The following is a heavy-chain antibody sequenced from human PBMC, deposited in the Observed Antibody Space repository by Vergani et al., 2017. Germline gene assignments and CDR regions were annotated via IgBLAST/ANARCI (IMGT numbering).Heavy chain of an antibody. V-gene: IGHV3-30*02. Sequence: QVQLVETGGGVVQPGGSLRRYFATSGFSFNTYGAHWVRQAPGKGLEWVAFIGYDGRIKYNVDYVKGRFTISRDTSKKTLSLQMRSVRADDTAVYYCAKDGRENSDYGYFDYWGQGTLVTVSS. D-gene: IGHD4-17*01. CDR2: IGYDGRIK. CDR1: GFSFNTYG. J-gene: IGHJ4*02. CDR3: AKDGRENSDYGYFDY.